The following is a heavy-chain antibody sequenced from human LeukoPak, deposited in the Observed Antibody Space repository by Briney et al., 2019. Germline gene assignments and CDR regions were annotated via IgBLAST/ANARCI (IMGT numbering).Heavy chain of an antibody. D-gene: IGHD3-10*01. CDR1: GFTFSSYA. Sequence: GGSLRLSCAASGFTFSSYAMSWVRQAPGKAPEWVSGISGSGGSTYSADSVKGRFITSRDNSKNTLYVQMNTLRAEDTAVYYCARSIYASGSSYTFDIWGQGTMVTVPS. CDR3: ARSIYASGSSYTFDI. J-gene: IGHJ3*02. CDR2: ISGSGGST. V-gene: IGHV3-23*01.